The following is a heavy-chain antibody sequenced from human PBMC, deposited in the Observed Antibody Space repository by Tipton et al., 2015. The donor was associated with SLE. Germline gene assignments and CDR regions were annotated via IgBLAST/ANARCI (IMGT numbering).Heavy chain of an antibody. V-gene: IGHV4-34*01. CDR1: GGSFSGYY. J-gene: IGHJ6*02. CDR2: INHSGST. Sequence: GLVKPSETLSLTCAVYGGSFSGYYWSWIRQPPGKGLEWIGEINHSGSTNYNPSLKSRVTISVDTSKNQFSLKLNSVTAADTAVYYCASRVTRGGSSWYTRGYYYYGMDVWGQGTTVTVSS. CDR3: ASRVTRGGSSWYTRGYYYYGMDV. D-gene: IGHD6-13*01.